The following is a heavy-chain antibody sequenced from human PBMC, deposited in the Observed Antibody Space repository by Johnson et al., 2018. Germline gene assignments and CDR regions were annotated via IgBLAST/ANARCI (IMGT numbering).Heavy chain of an antibody. J-gene: IGHJ6*02. CDR2: IYPGDSDT. V-gene: IGHV5-51*01. CDR1: GYNFYTYW. Sequence: EVRLVEAGAEVKKPGESLKISCKGSGYNFYTYWIAWVRQMPGKGLECMGRIYPGDSDTRYSPAFQGQVTISADTSNSFAYLQWSSLKASDTGIYYCARRIAAAEGGYYAMDVWGQGTTVTVSS. D-gene: IGHD6-13*01. CDR3: ARRIAAAEGGYYAMDV.